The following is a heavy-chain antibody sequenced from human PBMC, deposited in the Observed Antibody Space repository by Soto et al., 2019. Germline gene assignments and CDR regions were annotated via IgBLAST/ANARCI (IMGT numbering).Heavy chain of an antibody. J-gene: IGHJ4*01. V-gene: IGHV3-13*05. CDR3: ARGSSGWYADLDY. CDR1: EFTFDNYD. Sequence: EVQLVESGGGLMRPGGSLRFSCTASEFTFDNYDMHWVRQRAGKGLEWVAAIGTTGHPYYPGSGKGRFTIPRENVKNSLSLQANELKAGDTAVYYCARGSSGWYADLDYWGHGTLVTVSA. CDR2: IGTTGHP. D-gene: IGHD6-19*01.